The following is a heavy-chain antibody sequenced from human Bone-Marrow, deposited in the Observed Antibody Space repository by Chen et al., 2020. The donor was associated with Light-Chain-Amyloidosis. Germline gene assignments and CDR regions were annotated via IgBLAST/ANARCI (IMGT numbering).Heavy chain of an antibody. CDR1: GFTFGDYA. V-gene: IGHV3-49*04. Sequence: EVRLVESGGGVVRPGGSLRLSCTASGFTFGDYAMSWVRQAPGKGLEWVGFIRSKAYGGTTEYAASVKGRFTISRDDSKSIAYLLMNSLKTEDTAVYYCTRDVPSKARFLEWVGFDPWGQGTLVTVSS. J-gene: IGHJ5*02. CDR3: TRDVPSKARFLEWVGFDP. CDR2: IRSKAYGGTT. D-gene: IGHD3-3*01.